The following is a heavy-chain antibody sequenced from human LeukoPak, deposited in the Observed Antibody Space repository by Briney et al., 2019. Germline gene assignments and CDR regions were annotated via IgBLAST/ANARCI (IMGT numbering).Heavy chain of an antibody. CDR3: ARLGDYREY. CDR2: IYHSGST. CDR1: GYSISSGYY. J-gene: IGHJ4*02. Sequence: SETLSLTCAVSGYSISSGYYRDWIRQPPGKGLEWIGSIYHSGSTYYNPSLKSRVTISVDTSKNQFSLKLSPVTAADTAVYYCARLGDYREYWGQGTLVTVSS. V-gene: IGHV4-38-2*01. D-gene: IGHD4-17*01.